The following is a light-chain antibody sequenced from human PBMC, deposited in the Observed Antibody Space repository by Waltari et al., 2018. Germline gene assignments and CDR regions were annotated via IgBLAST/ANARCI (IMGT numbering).Light chain of an antibody. CDR2: EVY. Sequence: HSALTQPASVSGSLGQSITISCTGTISDVGNYDLVSWYQQHPGRAPKLMIHEVYKRPSGISSRFSASKSGATASLTISGLRAEDEADYYCCSYGGPSTPDVFGTGTKVTVL. J-gene: IGLJ1*01. V-gene: IGLV2-23*02. CDR1: ISDVGNYDL. CDR3: CSYGGPSTPDV.